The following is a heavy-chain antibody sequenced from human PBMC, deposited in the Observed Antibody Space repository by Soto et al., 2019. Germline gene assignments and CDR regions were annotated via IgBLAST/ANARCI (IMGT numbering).Heavy chain of an antibody. Sequence: GSVKQFFKGCAYTFNVYYMHWVRRAPGQGLEWMGWMNPNSGGTNYAQKFQGRVTMTRDTSISTAYMELSRLRSDDTAVYYCPREVPLDSSTKTNWFDPGGQRTLVTVSS. J-gene: IGHJ5*02. CDR3: PREVPLDSSTKTNWFDP. D-gene: IGHD4-4*01. CDR2: MNPNSGGT. CDR1: AYTFNVYY. V-gene: IGHV1-2*02.